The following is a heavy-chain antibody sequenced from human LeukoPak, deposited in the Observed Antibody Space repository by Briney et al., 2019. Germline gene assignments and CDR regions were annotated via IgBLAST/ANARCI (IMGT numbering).Heavy chain of an antibody. Sequence: ASVKVSFKASGYTFTIYYMHWVRQAPGQGLEWMGIINPSGGSTTYAQKFQGRVTMTRDTSTSTVYMQLSSLRSEDTAVYYCARAHYDFWSGYWGYYYHYGMDVWGQGTTVTVSS. CDR3: ARAHYDFWSGYWGYYYHYGMDV. CDR1: GYTFTIYY. J-gene: IGHJ6*02. V-gene: IGHV1-46*01. D-gene: IGHD3-3*01. CDR2: INPSGGST.